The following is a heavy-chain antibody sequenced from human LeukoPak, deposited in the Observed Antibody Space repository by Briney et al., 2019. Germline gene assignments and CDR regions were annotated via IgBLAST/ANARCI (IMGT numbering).Heavy chain of an antibody. CDR2: INPSGGST. D-gene: IGHD3-9*01. CDR3: ARGSVRYFDPIHAFDI. J-gene: IGHJ3*02. CDR1: GYTFTSYA. Sequence: ASVKVSCKASGYTFTSYAMHWVRQAPGQGLEWMGIINPSGGSTSYAQKFQGRVTMTRDTSTSTVYMELSSLRSEDTAVYYCARGSVRYFDPIHAFDIWGQGTMVTVSS. V-gene: IGHV1-46*03.